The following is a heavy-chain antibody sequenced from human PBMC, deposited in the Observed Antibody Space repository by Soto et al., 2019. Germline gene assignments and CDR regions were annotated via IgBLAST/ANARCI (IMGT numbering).Heavy chain of an antibody. CDR2: ISAYNGNT. J-gene: IGHJ4*02. CDR3: ARDIGYCSGGSCYSGEY. D-gene: IGHD2-15*01. CDR1: GYTFTSYG. Sequence: ASLKVACKTAGYTFTSYGISCGRHTNGQGLELMGWISAYNGNTNYAQKLQGRVTMTTDTSTSTAYMELRSLRSDDTAVYYCARDIGYCSGGSCYSGEYWGQGTLVTVSS. V-gene: IGHV1-18*01.